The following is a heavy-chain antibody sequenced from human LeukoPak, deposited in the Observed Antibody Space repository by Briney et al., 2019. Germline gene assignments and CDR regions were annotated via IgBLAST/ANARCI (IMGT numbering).Heavy chain of an antibody. V-gene: IGHV3-21*01. Sequence: GGSLRLSCAASGFTFSNYIMNWVRQAPGKGLEWVSSISSSSSYIYYADSVKGRFTISRDNAKNSLYLQMNSLRAEDTAVYYCARSELGYNYHYMDVWGKGTTVTVSS. CDR3: ARSELGYNYHYMDV. CDR2: ISSSSSYI. J-gene: IGHJ6*03. D-gene: IGHD7-27*01. CDR1: GFTFSNYI.